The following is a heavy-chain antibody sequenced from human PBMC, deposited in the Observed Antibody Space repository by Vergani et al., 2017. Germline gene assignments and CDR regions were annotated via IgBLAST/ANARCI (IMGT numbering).Heavy chain of an antibody. V-gene: IGHV5-10-1*03. Sequence: EVQLVQSGAEVKKPGESLRISCKGSGYSFTSYWISWVRQMPGKGLEWMGRIDPSDSYTNYSPSFQGHVTISADKSISTAYLQWSSLKASDTAMYYCARHIGYCSGGSCFSGYNWFDPWGQGTLVTVSS. CDR3: ARHIGYCSGGSCFSGYNWFDP. CDR2: IDPSDSYT. D-gene: IGHD2-15*01. J-gene: IGHJ5*02. CDR1: GYSFTSYW.